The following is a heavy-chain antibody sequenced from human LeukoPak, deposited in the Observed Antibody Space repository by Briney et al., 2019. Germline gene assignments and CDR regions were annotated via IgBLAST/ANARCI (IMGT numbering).Heavy chain of an antibody. D-gene: IGHD2-8*01. Sequence: ASVKVSCKSSGYTFTDYFLHWVRQAPGLGLEWMGCINLHTGGAHYAQKFQDWVSLTRDTSIDTAFMELSSLRSDATAIYYCARDFLGRTNGGSNYFGMDVWGQGTTVTVSS. CDR1: GYTFTDYF. V-gene: IGHV1-2*04. CDR3: ARDFLGRTNGGSNYFGMDV. J-gene: IGHJ6*02. CDR2: INLHTGGA.